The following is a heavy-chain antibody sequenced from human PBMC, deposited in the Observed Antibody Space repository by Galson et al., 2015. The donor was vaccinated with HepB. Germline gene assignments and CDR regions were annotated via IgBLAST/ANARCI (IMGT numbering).Heavy chain of an antibody. V-gene: IGHV4-59*01. CDR3: ARADPAYYYDSSGYPSAFDI. J-gene: IGHJ3*02. CDR2: IYYSGST. Sequence: ETLSLTCTVSGGSISSYYWSWIRQPPGKGLEWIGYIYYSGSTNYNPSLKSRVTISVDTSKNQFSLKLSSVTAADTAVYYCARADPAYYYDSSGYPSAFDIWGQGTMVTVSS. CDR1: GGSISSYY. D-gene: IGHD3-22*01.